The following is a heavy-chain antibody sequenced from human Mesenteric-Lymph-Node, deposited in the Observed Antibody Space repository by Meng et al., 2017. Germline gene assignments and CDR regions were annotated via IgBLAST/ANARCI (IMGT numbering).Heavy chain of an antibody. CDR3: ARGTGEVAAAGFAYYFDY. V-gene: IGHV2-70*01. D-gene: IGHD6-13*01. Sequence: SGPTLVKPTQTLTLTCTFSGFSLSTSGMCVSWIRQPPGKALEWLALIDWDDDKYYSTSLKTRLTISKDTSKNQVVLTMTNMDPVDTATYYCARGTGEVAAAGFAYYFDYWGQGTLVTSPQ. J-gene: IGHJ4*02. CDR2: IDWDDDK. CDR1: GFSLSTSGMC.